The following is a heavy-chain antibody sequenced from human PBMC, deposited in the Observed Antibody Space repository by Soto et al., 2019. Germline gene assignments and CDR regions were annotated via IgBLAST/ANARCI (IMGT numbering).Heavy chain of an antibody. CDR3: AKDRGDVVVVAAADY. CDR1: GFTFSGYA. Sequence: GGSLRLSCAASGFTFSGYAMSWVRQAPGKGLEWVSAISGSGGSTYYADSVKGRFTISRDNSKNTLYLQMNSLRAEDTAVYYCAKDRGDVVVVAAADYWGQGTLVTVSS. CDR2: ISGSGGST. V-gene: IGHV3-23*01. D-gene: IGHD2-15*01. J-gene: IGHJ4*02.